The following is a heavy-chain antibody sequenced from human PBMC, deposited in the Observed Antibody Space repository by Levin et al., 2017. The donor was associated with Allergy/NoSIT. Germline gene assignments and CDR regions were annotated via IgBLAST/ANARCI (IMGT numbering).Heavy chain of an antibody. CDR3: ARVRIGGVVPAGVDY. V-gene: IGHV1-2*06. J-gene: IGHJ4*02. CDR2: INPNSGGT. D-gene: IGHD2-2*01. CDR1: GYTFTGYY. Sequence: GASVKVSCKASGYTFTGYYMHWVRQAPGQGLEWMGRINPNSGGTNYAQKFQGRVTMTRDTSISTAYMELSRLRSDDTAVYYCARVRIGGVVPAGVDYWGQGTLVTVSS.